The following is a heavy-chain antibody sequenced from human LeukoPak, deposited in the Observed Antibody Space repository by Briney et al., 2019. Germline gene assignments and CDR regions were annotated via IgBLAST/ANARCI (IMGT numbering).Heavy chain of an antibody. J-gene: IGHJ4*02. CDR1: GGSFSGYY. CDR2: INHSGST. Sequence: PSETLSLTCAVYGGSFSGYYWSWIRQPPGKGLEWIGEINHSGSTNYNPSLKSRVTISVDTSKNQFSLKLSSVTAADTAVYYCARLFPTHYWGQGTLVTVSS. V-gene: IGHV4-34*01. CDR3: ARLFPTHY.